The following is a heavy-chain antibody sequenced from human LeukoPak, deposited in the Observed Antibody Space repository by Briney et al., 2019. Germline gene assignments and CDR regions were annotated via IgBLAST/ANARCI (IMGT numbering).Heavy chain of an antibody. J-gene: IGHJ4*02. CDR2: ISGGGGTA. Sequence: GGSLRLSCAASGFTFNTYAMSWVRRAPGKGLEWVSSISGGGGTAYYADSVEGRFTILRDNSKSTLYLQMNSLRAEDTALYYCARHTSYDSSGYYFDYWGQGTLVTVSS. CDR3: ARHTSYDSSGYYFDY. CDR1: GFTFNTYA. D-gene: IGHD3-22*01. V-gene: IGHV3-23*01.